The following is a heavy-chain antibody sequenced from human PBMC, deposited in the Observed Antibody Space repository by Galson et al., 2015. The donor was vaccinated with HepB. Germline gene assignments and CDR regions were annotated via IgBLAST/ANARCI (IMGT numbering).Heavy chain of an antibody. CDR3: ARERIAVTYNWFDP. D-gene: IGHD6-19*01. V-gene: IGHV1-3*01. CDR2: INAGNGNT. Sequence: SVKVSCKASGYTFTRFGMHWVRQAPGQRLEWMGWINAGNGNTKYSQKFQGRVTISRDTSASTAYMELSSLTSEDTAVYYCARERIAVTYNWFDPWGQGTLVTVSA. J-gene: IGHJ5*02. CDR1: GYTFTRFG.